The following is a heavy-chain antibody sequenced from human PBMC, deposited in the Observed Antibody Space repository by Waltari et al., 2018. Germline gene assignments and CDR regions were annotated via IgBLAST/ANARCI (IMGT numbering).Heavy chain of an antibody. D-gene: IGHD3-10*01. CDR3: AKDLGNSVWFGVEFDY. CDR1: GFTFSSYA. Sequence: EVQLLESGGGLVQPGGSLRLSCAASGFTFSSYAMSWVRQAPGKGLEWVSVIYSGGSTYYADSVKGRFTISRDNSKNTLYLQMNSLRAEDTAVYYCAKDLGNSVWFGVEFDYWGQGTLVTVSS. J-gene: IGHJ4*02. V-gene: IGHV3-23*03. CDR2: IYSGGST.